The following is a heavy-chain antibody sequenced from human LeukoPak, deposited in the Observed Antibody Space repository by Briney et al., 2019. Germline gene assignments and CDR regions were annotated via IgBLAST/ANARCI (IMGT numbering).Heavy chain of an antibody. D-gene: IGHD2/OR15-2a*01. CDR1: RFPFSSYS. Sequence: PGGSLRLSCAASRFPFSSYSMHGVRQAPGKGLEWVSYISSSSSSSSSTYYADSVKGRFTISRDNAKNSLYLQMNSLRDEDSAVCSCARESNTYYCYYWYQGTRVTVSS. J-gene: IGHJ4*02. CDR3: ARESNTYYCYY. V-gene: IGHV3-48*02. CDR2: ISSSSSSSSST.